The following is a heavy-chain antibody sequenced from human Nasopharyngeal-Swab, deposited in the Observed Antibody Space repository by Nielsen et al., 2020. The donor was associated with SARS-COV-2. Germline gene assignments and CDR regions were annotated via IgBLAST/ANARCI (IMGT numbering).Heavy chain of an antibody. V-gene: IGHV3-74*01. CDR1: GFTFSNYW. CDR3: AKDLPGYKGFDS. J-gene: IGHJ4*02. CDR2: IKADGNHI. Sequence: GGSLRLSCAGSGFTFSNYWMHWVRQAPGKGLVWVSQIKADGNHITYADSVKGRFTISRDNTKNSVYLQMNSLRTEDSALYYCAKDLPGYKGFDSWGQGTLVTVSS. D-gene: IGHD5-24*01.